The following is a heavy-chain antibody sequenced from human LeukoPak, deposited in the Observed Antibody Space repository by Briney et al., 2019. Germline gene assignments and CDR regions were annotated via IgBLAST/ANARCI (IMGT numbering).Heavy chain of an antibody. CDR2: ISAGDNTT. V-gene: IGHV3-23*01. CDR1: GFTFSSYA. Sequence: PGGSLRLSCAASGFTFSSYAMYWVRQAPGKGLQWVAVISAGDNTTYYADSVKGRFTISRDNSKNTLYLEMTSLRAEDTAVYYCAKRPPAPWGQGTLVTVSS. CDR3: AKRPPAP. J-gene: IGHJ4*02.